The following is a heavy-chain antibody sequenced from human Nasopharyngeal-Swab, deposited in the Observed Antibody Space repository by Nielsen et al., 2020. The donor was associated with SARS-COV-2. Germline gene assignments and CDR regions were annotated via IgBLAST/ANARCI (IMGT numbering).Heavy chain of an antibody. V-gene: IGHV3-9*01. D-gene: IGHD4-17*01. J-gene: IGHJ4*02. CDR1: GFTFDDYA. CDR3: AKESYGDLFDY. Sequence: SLKISCAASGFTFDDYAMHWVRQAPGKGLEWVSGISWNSGSIGYADSVKGRFTISRDNAKNSLYLQMNSLRAEDPALYYCAKESYGDLFDYWGQGTLVTVSS. CDR2: ISWNSGSI.